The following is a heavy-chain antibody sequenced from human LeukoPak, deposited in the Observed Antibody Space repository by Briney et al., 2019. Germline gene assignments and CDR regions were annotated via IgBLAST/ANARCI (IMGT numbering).Heavy chain of an antibody. J-gene: IGHJ5*02. CDR3: ATFFRGKDRFDP. CDR1: GYTLTELS. CDR2: FDPEDGET. V-gene: IGHV1-24*01. Sequence: ASVKVSCKVSGYTLTELSMHWVRQAPGKGLEWMGGFDPEDGETIYAQKFQGRVTMTEDTSTDTAYMELSSLRSEDTAVYYCATFFRGKDRFDPWGQGTLVTVSS. D-gene: IGHD3-10*01.